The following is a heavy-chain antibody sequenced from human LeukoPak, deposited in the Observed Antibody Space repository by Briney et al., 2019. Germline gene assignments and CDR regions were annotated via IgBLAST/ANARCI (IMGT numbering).Heavy chain of an antibody. CDR3: ARAVAVAAPGAPYAMDV. J-gene: IGHJ6*02. V-gene: IGHV3-21*01. CDR2: ISSSSTYI. Sequence: GGSLRLSCAASEFTFSSYTMNWVRQAPGKGLEWVSSISSSSTYIYYADSVRGRFTISRDNAKNSLYLQMNSLRVEDTAVFYCARAVAVAAPGAPYAMDVWGQGTTVTVSS. D-gene: IGHD6-19*01. CDR1: EFTFSSYT.